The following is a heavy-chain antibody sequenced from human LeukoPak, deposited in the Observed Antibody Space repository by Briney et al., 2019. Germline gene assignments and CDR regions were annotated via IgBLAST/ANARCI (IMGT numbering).Heavy chain of an antibody. CDR2: ITGSIHST. J-gene: IGHJ4*02. CDR3: AKSLLRNYGFAVLIDY. V-gene: IGHV3-23*01. CDR1: GFTFSPYA. D-gene: IGHD1-7*01. Sequence: PGGSLRLSCAASGFTFSPYAMTWVRQAPGKELEWVSSITGSIHSTYYADSVKGRFTISRDNSKNTLYLQMNSLRAEDTAVYYYAKSLLRNYGFAVLIDYWGQGTLVTVSS.